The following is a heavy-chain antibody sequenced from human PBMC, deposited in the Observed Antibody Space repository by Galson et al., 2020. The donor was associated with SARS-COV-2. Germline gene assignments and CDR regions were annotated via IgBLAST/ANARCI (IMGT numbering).Heavy chain of an antibody. Sequence: SETLSLTCTVSGGSISSYYWSWIRQPAGKGLEWIGRIYTSGSTNYNPSLKSRVTMSVDTSKNQFSLKLSSVTAADTAVYYCARDDVTTVTTAYYHYGMDVWGQGTTVTVSS. CDR2: IYTSGST. V-gene: IGHV4-4*07. J-gene: IGHJ6*02. CDR3: ARDDVTTVTTAYYHYGMDV. D-gene: IGHD4-4*01. CDR1: GGSISSYY.